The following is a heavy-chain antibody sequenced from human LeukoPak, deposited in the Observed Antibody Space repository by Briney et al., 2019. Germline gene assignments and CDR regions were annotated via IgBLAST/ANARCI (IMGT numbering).Heavy chain of an antibody. CDR1: GFTFSTYW. V-gene: IGHV3-7*01. J-gene: IGHJ4*02. CDR3: ARNMDYSNSVGDYSTFFFDY. D-gene: IGHD3-22*01. CDR2: INEDGSET. Sequence: GGSLRLSCSASGFTFSTYWMSWVRQAPGKGLEWVANINEDGSETYSLDSVKGRFTISRDNAKNSLSLQTNNRRAEDTAVYYCARNMDYSNSVGDYSTFFFDYWGRGTLVTVSS.